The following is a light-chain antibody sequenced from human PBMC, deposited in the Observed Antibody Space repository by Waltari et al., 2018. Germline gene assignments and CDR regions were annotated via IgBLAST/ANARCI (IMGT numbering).Light chain of an antibody. CDR1: IGAVTSDYY. J-gene: IGLJ3*02. CDR2: STS. CDR3: LLYYGGPWV. Sequence: QTVVTQEPSLTVSPGGTVTLTCALCIGAVTSDYYPNWFPQKPGHASRALIHSTSVRYSWTPTRFSGSLLGDNAALTLSGVQPEDEADYYCLLYYGGPWVFGGGTKVTVL. V-gene: IGLV7-43*01.